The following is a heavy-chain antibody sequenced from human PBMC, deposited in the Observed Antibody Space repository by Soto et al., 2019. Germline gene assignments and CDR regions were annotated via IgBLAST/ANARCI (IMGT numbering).Heavy chain of an antibody. CDR1: GFTFSSYG. CDR3: AKDRRPNYYYGMDV. V-gene: IGHV3-30*18. Sequence: QVQLVESGGGVVQPGRSLRLSCAASGFTFSSYGMHWVRQAPGKGLEWVVVISYDGSNKYYADSVKGRFTISRDNSKNTLYLQMNSLRAEDTAVYYCAKDRRPNYYYGMDVWGQGTTVTVSS. CDR2: ISYDGSNK. J-gene: IGHJ6*02. D-gene: IGHD6-25*01.